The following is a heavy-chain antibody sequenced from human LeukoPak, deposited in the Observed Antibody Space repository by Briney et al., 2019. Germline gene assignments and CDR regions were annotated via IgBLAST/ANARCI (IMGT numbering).Heavy chain of an antibody. V-gene: IGHV4-59*01. CDR2: IYYSGST. J-gene: IGHJ5*02. Sequence: SETLSLTCTVSGGSISSYYWSWIRQPPGKGLEWIGYIYYSGSTNYNPSPKSRVTISVDTSKNQFSLKLSSVTAADTAVYYCARTSPHYDILTGYPENWFDPWGQGTLVTVSS. CDR1: GGSISSYY. CDR3: ARTSPHYDILTGYPENWFDP. D-gene: IGHD3-9*01.